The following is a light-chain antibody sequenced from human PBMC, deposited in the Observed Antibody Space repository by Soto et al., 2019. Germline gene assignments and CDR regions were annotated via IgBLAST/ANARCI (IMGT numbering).Light chain of an antibody. V-gene: IGKV3-11*01. J-gene: IGKJ1*01. CDR1: ESTSGY. CDR3: QHYNSWPRTWT. CDR2: DAS. Sequence: EIVLTQSPGTLSLSPGERATLSCMASESTSGYLAWYQQKPGQAPRLLIYDASNRATGIPARFSGSGSGTDFTLTISSLEPEEFAVYHCQHYNSWPRTWTLGQGTKVDIK.